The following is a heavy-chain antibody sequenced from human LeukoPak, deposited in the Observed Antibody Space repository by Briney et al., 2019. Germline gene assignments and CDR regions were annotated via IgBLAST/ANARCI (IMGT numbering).Heavy chain of an antibody. CDR1: GFTFTTYT. Sequence: GGSLRLSCAASGFTFTTYTMTWVRQAPGKGLEWVSSITATSTSMYYAYSVKGRFTISRDSAENSLYLQMNSLRAEDTAVYYCARTNYDILTGYNPYFDYWGQGTLVTVSS. CDR2: ITATSTSM. CDR3: ARTNYDILTGYNPYFDY. J-gene: IGHJ4*02. V-gene: IGHV3-21*01. D-gene: IGHD3-9*01.